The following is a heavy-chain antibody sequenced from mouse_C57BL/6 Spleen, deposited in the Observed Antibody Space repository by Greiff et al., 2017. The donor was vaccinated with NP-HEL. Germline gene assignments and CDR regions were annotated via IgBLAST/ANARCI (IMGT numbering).Heavy chain of an antibody. Sequence: VQLKQSGAELVRPGASVKLSCTASGFNIKDDYMHWVKQRPEQGLEWIGWIDPENGDTEYASKFQGKATITAETSSNTAYLQLSSLTSEDTAVYYCTSYRGFAYWGQGTLVTVSA. CDR1: GFNIKDDY. CDR3: TSYRGFAY. V-gene: IGHV14-4*01. CDR2: IDPENGDT. D-gene: IGHD2-12*01. J-gene: IGHJ3*01.